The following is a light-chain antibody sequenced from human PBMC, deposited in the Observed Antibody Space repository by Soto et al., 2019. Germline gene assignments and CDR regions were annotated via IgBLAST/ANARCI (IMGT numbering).Light chain of an antibody. Sequence: DIQMTQSPYSLSASVGDTVTITCRASQIISTYLNWYQQKPGKAPELLIYAASSLQSGVPLRFTGSGSGTDFTLTIISRQPEDFASYYCQQSYTTPLTFGGGTKVEIK. CDR1: QIISTY. CDR2: AAS. CDR3: QQSYTTPLT. J-gene: IGKJ4*01. V-gene: IGKV1-39*01.